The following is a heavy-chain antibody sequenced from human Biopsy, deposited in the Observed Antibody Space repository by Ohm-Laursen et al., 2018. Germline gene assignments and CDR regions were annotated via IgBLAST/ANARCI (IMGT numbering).Heavy chain of an antibody. CDR3: AADINVWNVNY. D-gene: IGHD1-1*01. Sequence: ASVKVSCKVSGYAVTELSIHWVRQTGGKGLEWMGGFDREERKAVYAEKFQGRVTMTEDTSTDTAYMELRSLRSEDTAVYYCAADINVWNVNYWGQGTQVTVSS. CDR1: GYAVTELS. J-gene: IGHJ4*02. V-gene: IGHV1-24*01. CDR2: FDREERKA.